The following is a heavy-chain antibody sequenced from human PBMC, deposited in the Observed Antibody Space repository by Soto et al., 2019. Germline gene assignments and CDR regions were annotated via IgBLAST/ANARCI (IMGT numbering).Heavy chain of an antibody. D-gene: IGHD2-2*02. CDR1: GYTFTGYY. V-gene: IGHV1-2*04. CDR2: INPNSGVT. J-gene: IGHJ3*02. CDR3: ARDHCSSKRCYTPDAFDI. Sequence: ASVKVSCKASGYTFTGYYMHWVRQAPGQGLEWMGWINPNSGVTNYAQKFQGWVTMTRDTSISTAYMELSRLRSDDTAVYYCARDHCSSKRCYTPDAFDIWGEGTMVTV.